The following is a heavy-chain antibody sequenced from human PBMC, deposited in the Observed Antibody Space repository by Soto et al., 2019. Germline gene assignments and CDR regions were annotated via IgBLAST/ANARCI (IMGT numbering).Heavy chain of an antibody. CDR2: INSEGSRT. CDR3: ASDIWGSYP. CDR1: GFNIRSYW. D-gene: IGHD3-16*01. V-gene: IGHV3-74*01. J-gene: IGHJ5*02. Sequence: EVQLVESGGGLVQPGGSLRLSCAASGFNIRSYWMHWVRQVLGKGLVWVSDINSEGSRTSYADSVKGRFTISRDNAENTLYLQMNSLRAEDTAVYYCASDIWGSYPWGQGTPVIVSP.